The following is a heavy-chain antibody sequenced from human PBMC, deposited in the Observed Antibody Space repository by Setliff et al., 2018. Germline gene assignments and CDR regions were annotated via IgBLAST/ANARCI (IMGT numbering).Heavy chain of an antibody. V-gene: IGHV4-39*01. Sequence: LSETLSLTCTVSGGSLSGSLRGYAVFWGWIRQSPGKELEWIGSAYYNGDSYYNPSLKSRVTMSVDTSRNQFSLHLISVTAADTAVYYCARHVGTRSRGYNYYYYFMDVWGKGTTVTVSS. CDR1: GGSLSGSLRGYAVF. D-gene: IGHD3-10*01. J-gene: IGHJ6*03. CDR3: ARHVGTRSRGYNYYYYFMDV. CDR2: AYYNGDS.